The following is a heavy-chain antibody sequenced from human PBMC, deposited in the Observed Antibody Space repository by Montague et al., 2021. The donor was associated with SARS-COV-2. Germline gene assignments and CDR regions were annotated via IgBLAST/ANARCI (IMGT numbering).Heavy chain of an antibody. D-gene: IGHD1-26*01. J-gene: IGHJ5*02. CDR3: ARSDRRALFDP. CDR1: GGSISSDNYY. CDR2: LYYSRSS. V-gene: IGHV4-39*01. Sequence: SETLSLTCSVSGGSISSDNYYWGWIRQPPGKGLEWIGNLYYSRSSHYNPTLKSRVTISVYTSKNQFSLKVSSVTAADTGIYYCARSDRRALFDPWGQGTLVTVSP.